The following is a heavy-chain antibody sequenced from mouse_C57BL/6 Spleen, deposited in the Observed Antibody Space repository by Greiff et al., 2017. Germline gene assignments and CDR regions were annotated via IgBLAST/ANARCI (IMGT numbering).Heavy chain of an antibody. CDR3: AREVYGSNWYFDV. CDR2: IYPGDGDT. Sequence: VQLQQSGPELVKPGASVKISCKASGYAFSSSWMNWVKQRPGKGLEWIGRIYPGDGDTNYNGKFKGKATLTADKSSSTAYMQLSSLTSEDSAVYFCAREVYGSNWYFDVWGTGTTVTVSS. V-gene: IGHV1-82*01. D-gene: IGHD1-1*01. J-gene: IGHJ1*03. CDR1: GYAFSSSW.